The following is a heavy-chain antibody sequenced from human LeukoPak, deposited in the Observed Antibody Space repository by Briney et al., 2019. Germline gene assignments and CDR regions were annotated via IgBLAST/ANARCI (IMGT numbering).Heavy chain of an antibody. D-gene: IGHD2-8*01. J-gene: IGHJ4*02. CDR3: ARGVGTTGWYTFDY. CDR1: GDSVSSKNGA. V-gene: IGHV6-1*01. CDR2: TYYRSKWYS. Sequence: SQTLSLTSAISGDSVSSKNGAWNWIRQSPSRGLEWLGRTYYRSKWYSDYAVSVQGRITISPDTSKNQFSLQLYSVTPEDAAVYYCARGVGTTGWYTFDYWGQGTLVTVSS.